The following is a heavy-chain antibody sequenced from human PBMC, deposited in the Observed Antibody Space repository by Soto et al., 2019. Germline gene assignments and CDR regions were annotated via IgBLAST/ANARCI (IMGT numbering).Heavy chain of an antibody. CDR2: IYYSGRT. J-gene: IGHJ4*02. V-gene: IGHV4-59*01. D-gene: IGHD3-22*01. CDR1: GGSISPYY. Sequence: QVQLQESGPRLVKPSETLSLTCTVSGGSISPYYWSWIRQPPGRGLEWIGYIYYSGRTNYNPSLKSRVTISVDTSKNQFSLKLSSVTAADTAVYYCARDIGGYYDSSSYANWGQGTLVTVSS. CDR3: ARDIGGYYDSSSYAN.